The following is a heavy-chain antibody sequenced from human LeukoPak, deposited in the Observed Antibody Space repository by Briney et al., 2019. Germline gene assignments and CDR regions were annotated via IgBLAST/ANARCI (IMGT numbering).Heavy chain of an antibody. Sequence: VKPSETLSLTCTVSGGSISTYYWSWIRQPPGKGLEWIGHIYYGGSTNYNPSLKSRVTISLDTSKNQFSLRLSSVTAADTAMYYCARTHAGSSDWYGGFDYWGQGTLVTVSS. CDR1: GGSISTYY. V-gene: IGHV4-59*08. CDR2: IYYGGST. J-gene: IGHJ4*02. CDR3: ARTHAGSSDWYGGFDY. D-gene: IGHD6-19*01.